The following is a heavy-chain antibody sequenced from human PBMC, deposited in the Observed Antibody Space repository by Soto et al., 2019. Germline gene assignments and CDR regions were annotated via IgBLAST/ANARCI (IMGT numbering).Heavy chain of an antibody. Sequence: PSETLSLTCTVSGGSVSSGSYYWSWIRQPPGKGLEWIGYIYYSGSTNYNPSLKSRVTISVDTSKNQFSLKLSSATAADTAVYYCARDLGSSWYSFDYWGQGTLVTVSS. CDR3: ARDLGSSWYSFDY. CDR2: IYYSGST. J-gene: IGHJ4*02. D-gene: IGHD6-13*01. CDR1: GGSVSSGSYY. V-gene: IGHV4-61*01.